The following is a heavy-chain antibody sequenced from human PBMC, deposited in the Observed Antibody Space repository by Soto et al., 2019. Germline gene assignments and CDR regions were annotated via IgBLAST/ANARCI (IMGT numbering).Heavy chain of an antibody. V-gene: IGHV1-69*13. CDR1: GYTFTSYY. J-gene: IGHJ6*02. CDR2: IIPIFGTA. CDR3: ARDQPEFYGMDV. Sequence: SVKVSCKASGYTFTSYYMHWVRQAPGQGLEWMGGIIPIFGTANYAQKFQGRVTITADESTSTAYMELSSLRSEDTAVYYCARDQPEFYGMDVWGQGTTVTVSS.